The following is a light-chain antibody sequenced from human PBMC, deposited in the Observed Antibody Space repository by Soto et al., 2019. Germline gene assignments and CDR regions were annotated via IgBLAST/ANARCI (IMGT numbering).Light chain of an antibody. CDR3: SSYTSSSTWL. CDR1: SVDVGGYNY. V-gene: IGLV2-14*01. CDR2: EVS. J-gene: IGLJ3*02. Sequence: QSALTQPASVSGSPGQSITISCTGTSVDVGGYNYVSWYQQHPGKAPKLMIYEVSNRPSGVSNRFSGSKSGNTASLTISGLQDEDEADYYCSSYTSSSTWLFGGGTKLTVL.